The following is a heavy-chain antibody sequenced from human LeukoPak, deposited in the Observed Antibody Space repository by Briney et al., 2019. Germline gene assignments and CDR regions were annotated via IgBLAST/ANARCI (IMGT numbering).Heavy chain of an antibody. CDR1: GYTFTSYA. D-gene: IGHD2-2*01. J-gene: IGHJ4*02. Sequence: ASVKVSCKASGYTFTSYAMNWVRQAPGQGLEWMGGIIPIFGTANYAQKFQGRVTITADKSTSTAYMELSSLRSEDTAVYYCARGAAIVVVPAAQYTFDYWGQGTLVTVSS. CDR2: IIPIFGTA. V-gene: IGHV1-69*06. CDR3: ARGAAIVVVPAAQYTFDY.